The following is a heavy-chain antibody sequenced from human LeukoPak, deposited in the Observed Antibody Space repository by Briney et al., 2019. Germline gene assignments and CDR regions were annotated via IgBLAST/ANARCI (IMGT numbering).Heavy chain of an antibody. Sequence: GGSLRLSCAASGFMFSRLGMQWVRQAPGEGLELVAMIWHDGSVEEYADSVKGRFTISRDNSQNTLYLQMNSLIDDDTAVYYCAKEGDQFRGYLDAWGTGTTVTVSS. V-gene: IGHV3-33*06. D-gene: IGHD3-16*01. CDR3: AKEGDQFRGYLDA. CDR2: IWHDGSVE. J-gene: IGHJ6*03. CDR1: GFMFSRLG.